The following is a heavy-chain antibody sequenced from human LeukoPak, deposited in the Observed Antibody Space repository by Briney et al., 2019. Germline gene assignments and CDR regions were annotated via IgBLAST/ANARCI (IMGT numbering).Heavy chain of an antibody. J-gene: IGHJ4*02. V-gene: IGHV3-30*02. CDR1: GFSFSRYG. Sequence: GGSLRLSYAASGFSFSRYGIHWVRQAPGKGLEWVTFIQTDGNTKYHANSVRGRFTITRDNSKNTVSLQMNSLRAEDAGIYYCAREESSLVLGGLGYWGQGTLVSVSS. D-gene: IGHD6-13*01. CDR2: IQTDGNTK. CDR3: AREESSLVLGGLGY.